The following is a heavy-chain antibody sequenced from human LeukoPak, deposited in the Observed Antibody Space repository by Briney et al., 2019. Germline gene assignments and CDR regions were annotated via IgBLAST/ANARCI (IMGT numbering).Heavy chain of an antibody. Sequence: GGSLRLSCAASGFTFCSYVMSWVRQAPGKGLEWVSAIIGSGDRTYYADSVKGRFTISRDNSKNTVYLQMNSLRAEDTAVYYCAKRGPAGAGKSPDYFDYWGQGTLVTVSS. D-gene: IGHD6-19*01. CDR2: IIGSGDRT. CDR1: GFTFCSYV. J-gene: IGHJ4*02. V-gene: IGHV3-23*01. CDR3: AKRGPAGAGKSPDYFDY.